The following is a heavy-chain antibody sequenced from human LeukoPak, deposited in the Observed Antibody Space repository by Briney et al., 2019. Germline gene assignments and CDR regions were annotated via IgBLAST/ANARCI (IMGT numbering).Heavy chain of an antibody. J-gene: IGHJ3*02. CDR1: GFTVSSNY. Sequence: PGGSLRLSCAASGFTVSSNYMSWVRQAPGKGLEWVSVIYSGGSTYYADSVKGRFTISRDNSKNTLYLQMNSPRAEDTAVYYCARGRVEQLVRGDAFDIWGQGTMVTVSS. V-gene: IGHV3-66*01. D-gene: IGHD6-13*01. CDR2: IYSGGST. CDR3: ARGRVEQLVRGDAFDI.